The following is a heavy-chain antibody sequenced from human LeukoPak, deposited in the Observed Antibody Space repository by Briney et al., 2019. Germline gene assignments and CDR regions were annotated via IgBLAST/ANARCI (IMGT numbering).Heavy chain of an antibody. CDR2: ISSSGSTI. CDR1: GFTVSSYY. Sequence: GGSLRLSCAASGFTVSSYYMNWVRQAPGKGLEWVSYISSSGSTIYYADSVKGRFTISRDNAKNSLYLQMNSLRAEDTAVYYCARELTRVITYFDYWGQGTLVTVSS. CDR3: ARELTRVITYFDY. J-gene: IGHJ4*02. D-gene: IGHD3-22*01. V-gene: IGHV3-48*03.